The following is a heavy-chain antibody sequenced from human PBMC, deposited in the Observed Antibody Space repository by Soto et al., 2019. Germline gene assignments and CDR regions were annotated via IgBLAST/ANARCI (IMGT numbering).Heavy chain of an antibody. CDR1: GFTFSTYS. D-gene: IGHD5-12*01. J-gene: IGHJ4*02. V-gene: IGHV3-48*02. CDR2: ISYATDTI. CDR3: AREMATITEIDY. Sequence: PGGSLRLSCAASGFTFSTYSMNWVRQAPGKGLEWVSYISYATDTIYYADSVKGRFTISRDNAKNSLYLQMNSLRDEDTAMYYCAREMATITEIDYWGQGTLVTVSS.